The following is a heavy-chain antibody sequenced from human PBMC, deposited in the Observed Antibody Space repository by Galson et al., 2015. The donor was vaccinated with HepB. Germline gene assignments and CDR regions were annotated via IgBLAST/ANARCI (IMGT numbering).Heavy chain of an antibody. J-gene: IGHJ6*03. Sequence: SGAEVKKPGESLKISCKGSGYSFTSYWIGWVRQMPGKGLEWMGIIYPGDSDTRYSPSFQGQVTISADKSISTAYLQWSSLKASDTAVYYCARKYYGGNSYYYMDVWGKGTTVTVSS. CDR3: ARKYYGGNSYYYMDV. V-gene: IGHV5-51*03. CDR2: IYPGDSDT. CDR1: GYSFTSYW. D-gene: IGHD4-23*01.